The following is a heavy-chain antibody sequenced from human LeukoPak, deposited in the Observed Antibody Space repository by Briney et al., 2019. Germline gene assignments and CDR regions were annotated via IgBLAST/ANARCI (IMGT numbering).Heavy chain of an antibody. J-gene: IGHJ4*02. CDR2: IYYSGST. V-gene: IGHV4-39*07. Sequence: SSETLSLTCTVSGGSISSSSYYWGWIRQPPGKGLEWIGSIYYSGSTYYNPSLKSRVTISVDTSKNQFSLKLSSVTAADTAVYYCARWLYFTGHGDYWGQGTLVTVSS. CDR1: GGSISSSSYY. CDR3: ARWLYFTGHGDY. D-gene: IGHD2-2*02.